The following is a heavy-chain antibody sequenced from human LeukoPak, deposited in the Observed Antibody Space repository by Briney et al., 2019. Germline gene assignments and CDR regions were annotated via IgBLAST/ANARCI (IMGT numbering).Heavy chain of an antibody. V-gene: IGHV3-7*03. CDR2: INSDGSEG. J-gene: IGHJ3*01. Sequence: GGSLRLSCAVSGFTFSGFWMSWSRQAPGKGLEWVASINSDGSEGYYADVVKGRFTISRDNAKNSLYLQINSLRAEDTAVYYCARSSYSGSSSVWGQGTMVTVSS. CDR1: GFTFSGFW. CDR3: ARSSYSGSSSV. D-gene: IGHD6-6*01.